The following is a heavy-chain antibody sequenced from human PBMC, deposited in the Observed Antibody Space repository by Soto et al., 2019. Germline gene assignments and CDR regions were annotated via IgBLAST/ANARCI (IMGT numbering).Heavy chain of an antibody. CDR3: AKDQDGGVGVVGGMDV. J-gene: IGHJ6*02. CDR2: ISYDGSNK. CDR1: GFTFSSYG. Sequence: QVQLVESGGGVVQPGRSLRLSCAASGFTFSSYGMHWVRQAPGKGLEWVAVISYDGSNKYYADSVKGRFTISRDNSKNTLNLQMNSLGAEDMVVYYCAKDQDGGVGVVGGMDVWGQVTTVTVSS. V-gene: IGHV3-30*18. D-gene: IGHD3-3*01.